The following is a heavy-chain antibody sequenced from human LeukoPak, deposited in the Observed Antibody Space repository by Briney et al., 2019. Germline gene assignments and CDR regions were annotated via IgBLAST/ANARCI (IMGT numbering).Heavy chain of an antibody. J-gene: IGHJ6*03. CDR3: TRNGWANEKAYYYYMDV. V-gene: IGHV3-53*05. CDR1: RFSFSAYP. Sequence: GGSLRLSCAASRFSFSAYPMGWVRRAPGRGLEWVSVIYTGGSTYYADSVKGRFTISRDNSKNTLYLQMNSLKTEDTAVYYCTRNGWANEKAYYYYMDVWGKGTTVTVSS. D-gene: IGHD6-19*01. CDR2: IYTGGST.